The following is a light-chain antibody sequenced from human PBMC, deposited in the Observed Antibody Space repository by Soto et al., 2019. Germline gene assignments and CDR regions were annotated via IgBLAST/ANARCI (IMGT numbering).Light chain of an antibody. V-gene: IGKV1-39*01. CDR2: GAS. Sequence: DIQMTQHPSSLSASVGDRVTITCRARQSINSYLNWYHQEPWKAPKLLISGASSLQSGVPRRFSGSGSGTDFTLTINSLKPGEFARYYCKQTHSYPYTFGQGTRLELK. CDR1: QSINSY. CDR3: KQTHSYPYT. J-gene: IGKJ2*01.